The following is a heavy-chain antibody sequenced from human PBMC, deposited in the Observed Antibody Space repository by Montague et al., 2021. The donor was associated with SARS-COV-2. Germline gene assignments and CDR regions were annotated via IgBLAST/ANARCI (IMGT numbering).Heavy chain of an antibody. Sequence: SLRLSCAASGFTFSSYEMNWVRQAPGKGLEWVSYISSSGSTIYYADFVKGRFTISRDNAKNSLYLQMNSLRAEDTAVYYCAREPRETGSDWYYDFWSGYSLPRGYYYYGMDVWGQGTTVTVSS. CDR3: AREPRETGSDWYYDFWSGYSLPRGYYYYGMDV. D-gene: IGHD3-3*01. V-gene: IGHV3-48*03. CDR2: ISSSGSTI. CDR1: GFTFSSYE. J-gene: IGHJ6*02.